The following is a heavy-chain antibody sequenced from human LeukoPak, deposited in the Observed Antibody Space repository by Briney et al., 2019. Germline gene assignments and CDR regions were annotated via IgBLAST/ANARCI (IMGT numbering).Heavy chain of an antibody. CDR2: INPSGGST. CDR3: ARDYFVVVPAAIQYFDY. Sequence: ASAKVSCKASGYTFTSYYMHWVRQAPGQGLEWMGIINPSGGSTSYAQKFQGRVTMTRDTSTSTVYMELSSLRSEDTAVYYCARDYFVVVPAAIQYFDYWGQGTLVTVSS. D-gene: IGHD2-2*02. V-gene: IGHV1-46*01. CDR1: GYTFTSYY. J-gene: IGHJ4*02.